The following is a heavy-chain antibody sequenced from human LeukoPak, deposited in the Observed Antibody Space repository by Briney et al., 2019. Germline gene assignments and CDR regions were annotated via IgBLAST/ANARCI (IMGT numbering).Heavy chain of an antibody. Sequence: PGGSLRLSCAASGFTFSSYNVNWVRQAPGKGLEWVSSISSSSSYIYYADSVKGRFTISRDKAKNSLYLQMNSLRAEDTAVYYCARGGKSGYFPDYWGQGTLVTVSS. J-gene: IGHJ4*02. CDR2: ISSSSSYI. CDR1: GFTFSSYN. D-gene: IGHD2-15*01. CDR3: ARGGKSGYFPDY. V-gene: IGHV3-21*01.